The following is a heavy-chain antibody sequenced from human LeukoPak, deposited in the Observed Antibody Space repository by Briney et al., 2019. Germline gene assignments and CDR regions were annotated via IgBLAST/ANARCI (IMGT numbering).Heavy chain of an antibody. V-gene: IGHV4-39*01. J-gene: IGHJ5*02. Sequence: PSETLSLTCTVSGCSISSSSYYWGWLRPPPGKGLEWIGSIYYSGSTYYNPALQSRVTISVDTSKNQFSLKLSSVTAADTAVYYCARLWQNWFDPGGQGTLVTVSS. CDR2: IYYSGST. CDR1: GCSISSSSYY. CDR3: ARLWQNWFDP.